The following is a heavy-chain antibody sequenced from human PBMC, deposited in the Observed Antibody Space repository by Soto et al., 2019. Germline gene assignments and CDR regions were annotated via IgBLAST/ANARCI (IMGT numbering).Heavy chain of an antibody. CDR2: IYYSGSS. V-gene: IGHV4-30-4*01. CDR3: ARAIVVTVGGMDV. CDR1: GGSISNADYY. Sequence: QVQLQESGPGLVKPSQTLSLTCTVSGGSISNADYYWSWVRQPPGKGLEWIGYIYYSGSSFFNPSLNSRVTMPKDTSKNQFCLRLTSVTAADTAVYYCARAIVVTVGGMDVWGRGTTVTVSS. J-gene: IGHJ6*02. D-gene: IGHD3-22*01.